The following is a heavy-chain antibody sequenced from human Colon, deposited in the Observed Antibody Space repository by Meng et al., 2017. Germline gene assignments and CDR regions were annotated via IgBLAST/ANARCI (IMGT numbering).Heavy chain of an antibody. CDR1: GGSVSSGDYC. CDR2: VYYTGNT. D-gene: IGHD2-21*02. V-gene: IGHV4-61*08. CDR3: ARVNGDFDEAWFDP. J-gene: IGHJ5*02. Sequence: GRLRESGPGLVRPSETLSLPCTVSGGSVSSGDYCWSWIRQPPGKGLEWLGYVYYTGNTNYNPSLKNRVTISLDTSNNQFSLKLTSMTAADAAIYYCARVNGDFDEAWFDPWGQGTLVTVSS.